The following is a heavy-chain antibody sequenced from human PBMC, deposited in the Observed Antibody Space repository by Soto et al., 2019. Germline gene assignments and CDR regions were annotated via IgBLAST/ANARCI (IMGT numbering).Heavy chain of an antibody. CDR3: ATLEGLATTSYYFDF. CDR2: IYYRGNA. Sequence: SETLSLTCSVSDDSINSDKFYWGWIRQPPGKGLEWIGSIYYRGNAYYNPSLQTRVTISLDKSKSQFSLKLNSVTAADSAVYFCATLEGLATTSYYFDFWGPGALVTVTS. V-gene: IGHV4-39*01. J-gene: IGHJ4*02. D-gene: IGHD1-1*01. CDR1: DDSINSDKFY.